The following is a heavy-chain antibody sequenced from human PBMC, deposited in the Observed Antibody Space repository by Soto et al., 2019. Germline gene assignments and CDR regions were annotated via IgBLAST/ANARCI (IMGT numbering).Heavy chain of an antibody. V-gene: IGHV3-74*01. Sequence: EVHLVESGGGLVQPGGSLRLSCTASGFTFSSYWMHWVRQAPGKGLVWVSRMNTDGSTTTYADSVKGRFTISRDNAKNTLYLQMDSLRXEYTSGYYCAIDVTFIPRATVFDYWVQGTLVTVSS. CDR1: GFTFSSYW. D-gene: IGHD1-26*01. CDR2: MNTDGSTT. J-gene: IGHJ4*02. CDR3: AIDVTFIPRATVFDY.